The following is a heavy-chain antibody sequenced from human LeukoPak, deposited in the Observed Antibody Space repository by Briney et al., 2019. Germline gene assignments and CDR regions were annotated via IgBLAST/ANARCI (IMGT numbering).Heavy chain of an antibody. Sequence: ASVKVSCKASGHTFTGYYMHWVRQATGQGREWMGWINPNSGGTNYAQKFQGRVTMTRDTSISTAYMELRRLRSDDTAVYYCARDPSRQGIAAAGNEDWGQGTLVTVSS. V-gene: IGHV1-2*02. CDR2: INPNSGGT. CDR3: ARDPSRQGIAAAGNED. D-gene: IGHD6-13*01. CDR1: GHTFTGYY. J-gene: IGHJ4*02.